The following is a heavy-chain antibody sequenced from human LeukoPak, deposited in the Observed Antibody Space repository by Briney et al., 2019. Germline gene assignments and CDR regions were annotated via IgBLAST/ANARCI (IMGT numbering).Heavy chain of an antibody. CDR2: ISGSGGST. V-gene: IGHV3-23*01. CDR1: GFTFSSYG. D-gene: IGHD5-18*01. Sequence: GGSLRLSCAASGFTFSSYGMSWVRQTPGKGLDWVSSISGSGGSTYYADSVKGRFTISRDNCKNTLYLQMNSLRAEDTAVYYCAKLSGGGYSYGYTATFDYWGQGTLVTVSS. J-gene: IGHJ4*02. CDR3: AKLSGGGYSYGYTATFDY.